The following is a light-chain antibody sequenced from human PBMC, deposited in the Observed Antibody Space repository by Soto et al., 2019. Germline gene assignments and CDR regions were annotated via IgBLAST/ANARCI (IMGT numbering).Light chain of an antibody. CDR2: GAS. CDR3: QQYGSSPFT. J-gene: IGKJ3*01. V-gene: IGKV3-20*01. Sequence: EVVLTQSPVTLSLSPGERATLSCRASQSVSSPYLAWYQQKPGQPPRLLIYGASSRATDIPDRFIGSGSGTEFTLTVARLAPEEFAMYYCQQYGSSPFTFGPGTKVDI. CDR1: QSVSSPY.